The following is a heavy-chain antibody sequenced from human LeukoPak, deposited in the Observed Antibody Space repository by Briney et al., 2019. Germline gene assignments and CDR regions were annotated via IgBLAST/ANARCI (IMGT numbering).Heavy chain of an antibody. D-gene: IGHD7-27*01. Sequence: ASVKVSCKASGGTFSSYAINWVRQATGQRPEWMGWMSPNSGDTGYAQKFQDRVTMTRNTSISTAYMELSSLRSDDKAVYYCARGPPNWGYDYWGPGTLVTVSS. V-gene: IGHV1-8*02. CDR2: MSPNSGDT. CDR1: GGTFSSYA. J-gene: IGHJ4*02. CDR3: ARGPPNWGYDY.